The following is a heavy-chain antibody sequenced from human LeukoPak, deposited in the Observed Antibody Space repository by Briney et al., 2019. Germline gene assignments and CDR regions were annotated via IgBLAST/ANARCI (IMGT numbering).Heavy chain of an antibody. CDR3: ARVGEEQQLTFDY. V-gene: IGHV3-7*01. CDR1: GFTFRNYW. CDR2: IKQDGSEK. D-gene: IGHD6-13*01. Sequence: GGSLRLSCAASGFTFRNYWMSWVRQAPGKGLHWVANIKQDGSEKYYVDSVKGRFTISRDNAKNSLYLQMNSLRAEDTAVYYCARVGEEQQLTFDYWGQGTLVTVSS. J-gene: IGHJ4*02.